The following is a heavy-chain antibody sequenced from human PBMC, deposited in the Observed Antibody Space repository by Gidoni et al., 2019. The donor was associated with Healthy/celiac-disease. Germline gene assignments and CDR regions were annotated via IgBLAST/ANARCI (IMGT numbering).Heavy chain of an antibody. Sequence: PGKGLEWVANIKQDGSAKYYVDSVKGRFTISRDNAKNSLYLQMNSLRAEDTAVYYCARGRLTAAGPDAFDIWGQGTMVTVSS. J-gene: IGHJ3*02. CDR3: ARGRLTAAGPDAFDI. CDR2: IKQDGSAK. D-gene: IGHD6-13*01. V-gene: IGHV3-7*01.